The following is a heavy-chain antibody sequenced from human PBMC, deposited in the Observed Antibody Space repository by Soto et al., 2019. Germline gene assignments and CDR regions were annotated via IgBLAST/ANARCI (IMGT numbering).Heavy chain of an antibody. D-gene: IGHD3-22*01. CDR3: LKGGYYYDSSGYYPFDY. CDR2: ISTNGGST. CDR1: GFTFSIYA. J-gene: IGHJ4*02. Sequence: GGSLRLSCSASGFTFSIYAMHWVRQAPGKGLEYVSSISTNGGSTHYADSVKGRFTISRDNSKNTQYLQMSSLRADDTAIYYCLKGGYYYDSSGYYPFDYWGQGTLVTVSS. V-gene: IGHV3-64D*08.